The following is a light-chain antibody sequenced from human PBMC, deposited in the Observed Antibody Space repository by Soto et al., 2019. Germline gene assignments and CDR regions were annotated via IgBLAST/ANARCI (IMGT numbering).Light chain of an antibody. CDR2: GAS. CDR1: QSVSSNY. J-gene: IGKJ1*01. CDR3: QQYDTAPA. Sequence: EIVLTQSPGTLSLSPGERATLSCRASQSVSSNYLAWYQQKPGQAPRLLIKGASRRATDIPDRFSGSGSGTDFTLTISRVEPEDFAVYYCQQYDTAPAFGQGTKVEIK. V-gene: IGKV3-20*01.